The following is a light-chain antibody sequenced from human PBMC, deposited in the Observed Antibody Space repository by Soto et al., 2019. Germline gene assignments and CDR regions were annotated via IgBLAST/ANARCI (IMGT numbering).Light chain of an antibody. CDR3: SSFTNTINRYA. Sequence: QAALPHPASVSGSPGHAITISCTGTSSDVGGYNYVSWFQHHPGKAPKLIIYEVSYRPSGVSNRFSGSKSGDTASLTISGLQAEDEADYYCSSFTNTINRYAFGTGTNVTVL. V-gene: IGLV2-14*01. CDR2: EVS. J-gene: IGLJ1*01. CDR1: SSDVGGYNY.